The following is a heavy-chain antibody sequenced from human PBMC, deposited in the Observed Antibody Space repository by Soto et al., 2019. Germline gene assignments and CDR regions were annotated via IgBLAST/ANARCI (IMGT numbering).Heavy chain of an antibody. CDR2: ISYDGSNK. Sequence: QVQLVESGGDMVQPGRSLILYCAVSGFTFSRYAMHWVRQAPGKGLERVAVISYDGSNKYYADSVKGRFTLSRDNSKNPLYLQMNSLRAEDTAVYYWAKDEGYQPPPYYGMDVWGQGTMVTVSS. D-gene: IGHD2-2*01. J-gene: IGHJ6*02. CDR1: GFTFSRYA. CDR3: AKDEGYQPPPYYGMDV. V-gene: IGHV3-30-3*01.